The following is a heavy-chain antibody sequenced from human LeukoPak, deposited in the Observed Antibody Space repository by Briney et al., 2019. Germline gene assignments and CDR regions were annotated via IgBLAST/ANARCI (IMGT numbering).Heavy chain of an antibody. D-gene: IGHD6-19*01. V-gene: IGHV4-39*06. CDR1: GGSISSSSYY. CDR2: IYCSGST. J-gene: IGHJ5*02. CDR3: TRSDSGWSQRSNCFDP. Sequence: SETLSLTCTVSGGSISSSSYYGGWIRQPPGRGLEWIGSIYCSGSTYYSASRKSRVTICVNTSKSQFALELSSVAGADTAVYYCTRSDSGWSQRSNCFDPWGQGTLVTVSS.